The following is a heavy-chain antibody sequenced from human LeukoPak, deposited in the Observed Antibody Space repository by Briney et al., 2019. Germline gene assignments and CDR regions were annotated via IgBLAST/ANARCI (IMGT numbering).Heavy chain of an antibody. J-gene: IGHJ3*02. CDR3: ARDFRGGGLSSPNAFDI. CDR2: MNPNSGNT. V-gene: IGHV1-8*01. Sequence: ASVKVSCKASGYTFTSYDINWVRQATGQGLEWMGWMNPNSGNTGYAQKFQGRVTMTRNTSISTAYMELSSLRSEDTAVYYCARDFRGGGLSSPNAFDIWGQGTMVTVSS. CDR1: GYTFTSYD. D-gene: IGHD3-10*01.